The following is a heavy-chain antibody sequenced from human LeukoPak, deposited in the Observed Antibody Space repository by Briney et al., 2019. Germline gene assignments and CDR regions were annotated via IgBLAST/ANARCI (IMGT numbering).Heavy chain of an antibody. Sequence: GESLRLSCAASGFTFSTYSMNWLRLAPGKGLEWVSSISPDSNYIYYVDSVKGRFTISRDNAKNSLYLQMNSLRAEDTAVYYCAKDDYGDNDAFDIWGQGTMVTVSS. CDR2: ISPDSNYI. D-gene: IGHD4-17*01. J-gene: IGHJ3*02. CDR3: AKDDYGDNDAFDI. CDR1: GFTFSTYS. V-gene: IGHV3-21*01.